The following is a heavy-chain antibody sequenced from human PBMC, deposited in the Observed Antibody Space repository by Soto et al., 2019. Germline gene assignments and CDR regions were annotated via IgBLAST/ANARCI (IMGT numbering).Heavy chain of an antibody. J-gene: IGHJ4*02. Sequence: QVQLQESGSGLVNPSQTLSLTCTVSGASITSGSYSWSWIRQAPGKGLEWLGNVHVTGYTAFSPSLKRWVTMAVDTTMNQFCLKVNSVSGADTGVYFGASGGAVRPHGHVPLVFWAQGTRVTVSS. CDR1: GASITSGSYS. CDR3: ASGGAVRPHGHVPLVF. V-gene: IGHV4-30-2*01. D-gene: IGHD3-16*01. CDR2: VHVTGYT.